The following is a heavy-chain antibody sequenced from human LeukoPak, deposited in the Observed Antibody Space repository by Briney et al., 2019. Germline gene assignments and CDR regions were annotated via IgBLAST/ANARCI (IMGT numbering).Heavy chain of an antibody. CDR1: GFTFSSFA. CDR3: AKDLPDYGDYIEGY. J-gene: IGHJ4*02. D-gene: IGHD4-17*01. V-gene: IGHV3-23*01. Sequence: GSLRLSCAASGFTFSSFAMSWVRQAPGKGLEWVSTISGSGGTTNYADSVRGRFTFSRDNSKNTLYLQMNSLRAEDTAVYYCAKDLPDYGDYIEGYWGQGTLVTVSS. CDR2: ISGSGGTT.